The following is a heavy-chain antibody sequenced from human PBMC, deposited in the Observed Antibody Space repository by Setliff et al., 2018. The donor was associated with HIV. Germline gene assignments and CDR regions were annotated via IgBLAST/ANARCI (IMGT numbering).Heavy chain of an antibody. CDR3: AKDWKVWFGGLSQDYYYGMDV. D-gene: IGHD3-10*01. CDR1: GLTFSSHG. V-gene: IGHV3-30*02. CDR2: IRYDGSNK. Sequence: GGSLRLSCAASGLTFSSHGMHWVRQAPGKGLEWVAFIRYDGSNKYYADSVKGRFTISRDNSKNTLYLQMNSLRAEDTAVYYCAKDWKVWFGGLSQDYYYGMDVWGQGTTGTSP. J-gene: IGHJ6*02.